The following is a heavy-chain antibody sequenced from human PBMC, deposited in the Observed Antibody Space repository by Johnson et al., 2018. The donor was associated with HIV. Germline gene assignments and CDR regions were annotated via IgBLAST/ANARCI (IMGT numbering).Heavy chain of an antibody. CDR1: GFTVSSNY. Sequence: QLVESGGGLVQPGGSLRLSCAASGFTVSSNYMSWVRQAPGKGLEWVSVIYSGGSTYYAASVTASFTISKDNSKNTLYLQMNSLRAEDTAVYYCAREATYYDYVWGSYAFDIWGQGTMVTVSS. V-gene: IGHV3-66*01. J-gene: IGHJ3*02. D-gene: IGHD3-16*01. CDR2: IYSGGST. CDR3: AREATYYDYVWGSYAFDI.